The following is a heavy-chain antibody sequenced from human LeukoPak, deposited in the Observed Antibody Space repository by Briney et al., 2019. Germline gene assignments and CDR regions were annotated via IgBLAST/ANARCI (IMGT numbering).Heavy chain of an antibody. V-gene: IGHV3-23*01. Sequence: GGSLRLSCAASGFTFSSYAMSWVRQAPGKGLEWVSAISCSGGSTYYADSVKGRFTISRDNSKNTLYLQMNSLRAEDTAVYYCAKVAPGGILRFGEGNFDYWGQGTLVTVSS. CDR1: GFTFSSYA. CDR3: AKVAPGGILRFGEGNFDY. D-gene: IGHD3-10*01. J-gene: IGHJ4*02. CDR2: ISCSGGST.